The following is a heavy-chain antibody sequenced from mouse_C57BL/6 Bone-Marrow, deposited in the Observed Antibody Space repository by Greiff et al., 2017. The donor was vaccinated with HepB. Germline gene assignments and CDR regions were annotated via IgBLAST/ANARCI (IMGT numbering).Heavy chain of an antibody. J-gene: IGHJ1*03. CDR2: IDPSDSYT. CDR3: ARRGDYDVYWYFDV. D-gene: IGHD2-4*01. V-gene: IGHV1-59*01. Sequence: QVQLQQPGAELVRPGTSVKLSCKASGYTFTSYWMHWVKQRPGQGLEWIGVIDPSDSYTNYNQKFKGKATLTVDTSSSTAYMQLSSLTSEDSAVYYWARRGDYDVYWYFDVWGTGTTVTVSS. CDR1: GYTFTSYW.